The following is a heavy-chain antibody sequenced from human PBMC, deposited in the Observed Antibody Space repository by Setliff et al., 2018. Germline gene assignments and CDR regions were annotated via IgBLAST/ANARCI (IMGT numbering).Heavy chain of an antibody. CDR2: MNPNSGNT. V-gene: IGHV1-8*02. CDR1: GYTFTSYD. J-gene: IGHJ3*01. CDR3: ARDAPKVVDKFDL. D-gene: IGHD3-22*01. Sequence: ASVKVSCKASGYTFTSYDINWMRQASGQGLEWMGWMNPNSGNTGSTQKFQGRVTMTRNTSTSTAYMELSRLTSEDTAVYFCARDAPKVVDKFDLWGQGTKVTVSS.